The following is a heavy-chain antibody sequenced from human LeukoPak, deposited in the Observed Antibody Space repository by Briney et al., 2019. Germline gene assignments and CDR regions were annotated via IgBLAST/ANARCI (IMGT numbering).Heavy chain of an antibody. D-gene: IGHD4-11*01. CDR1: GVPISSGSYS. V-gene: IGHV4-61*02. CDR2: IYTSGST. CDR3: AGVDYTGWFDP. J-gene: IGHJ5*02. Sequence: TLSLTCSVSGVPISSGSYSWSWIGQPAGKGLEWIWRIYTSGSTNYNPSLKSRVTISVDTSKNQFYLKLRSVAAADTAVYYCAGVDYTGWFDPWGQGTLVTVSS.